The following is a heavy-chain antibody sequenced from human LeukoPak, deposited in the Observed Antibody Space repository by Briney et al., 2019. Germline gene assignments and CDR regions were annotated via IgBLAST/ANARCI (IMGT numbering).Heavy chain of an antibody. CDR1: GFSLSTTG. D-gene: IGHD4-17*01. CDR2: INPTSGYT. Sequence: VNPTQTLTLTCTFSGFSLSTTGVGVGWIRQAPGKGLEWLSYINPTSGYTPYADSVRGRFTISRDNAKNSLYLQMNSLRAEDTAVYYCARNAYGAQTPSDVWGQGTTVTVSS. V-gene: IGHV3-11*03. J-gene: IGHJ6*02. CDR3: ARNAYGAQTPSDV.